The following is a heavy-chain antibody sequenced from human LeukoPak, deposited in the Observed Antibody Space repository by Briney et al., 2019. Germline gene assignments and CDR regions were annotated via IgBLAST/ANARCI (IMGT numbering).Heavy chain of an antibody. V-gene: IGHV4-59*08. J-gene: IGHJ4*02. CDR3: AGHHPRNTVDF. D-gene: IGHD2-8*02. CDR2: ISDIGSI. CDR1: GGSISSYY. Sequence: PSETLSLTCTVSGGSISSYYWSWIRQPPGKGLEWIAYISDIGSIDYNPSLKSRVTISLDTSKNQFSLKLSSVTAADAAVYYCAGHHPRNTVDFWGQGTLVTVSS.